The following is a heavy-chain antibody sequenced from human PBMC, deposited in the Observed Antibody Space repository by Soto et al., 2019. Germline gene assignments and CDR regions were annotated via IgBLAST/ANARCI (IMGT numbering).Heavy chain of an antibody. D-gene: IGHD6-6*01. CDR3: ARYLGSSSSAWFDP. CDR2: IYPGDSDT. J-gene: IGHJ5*02. Sequence: GESLKICCQGSGYSFASYWSGWVRQMPGKDLEWMGIIYPGDSDTRYSPSFQGQVTISADKSISTAYLQWSSLKASDTAMYYCARYLGSSSSAWFDPWGQGTLVTVSS. V-gene: IGHV5-51*01. CDR1: GYSFASYW.